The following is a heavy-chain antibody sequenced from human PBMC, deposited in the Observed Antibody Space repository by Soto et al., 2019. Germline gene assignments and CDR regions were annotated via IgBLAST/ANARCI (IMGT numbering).Heavy chain of an antibody. CDR1: GDSMSGYY. CDR3: ARITRSPNSGYFDY. CDR2: IYYTGST. V-gene: IGHV4-59*01. D-gene: IGHD7-27*01. J-gene: IGHJ4*02. Sequence: LSETLSLTCAVYGDSMSGYYWTWFRQPPGKGLEWIGYIYYTGSTKYNPSLKSRVTVSLDTSKNQFSLILNSLTAADTAVYYCARITRSPNSGYFDYWGQGALVTVS.